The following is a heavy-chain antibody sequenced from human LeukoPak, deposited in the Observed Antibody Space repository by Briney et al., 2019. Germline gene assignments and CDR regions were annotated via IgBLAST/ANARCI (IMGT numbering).Heavy chain of an antibody. V-gene: IGHV4-34*01. Sequence: PSETLSLTCAVYGGSSSGYYWSWIRQPPAKGLEWIGEINHSVSTNYNPSLKSRVTISVDTSKNQFSPKLSSVTAADTAVYDCASIRRNGRGTMVRGDTNGFDIWGQGTMVTVSS. CDR3: ASIRRNGRGTMVRGDTNGFDI. J-gene: IGHJ3*02. D-gene: IGHD3-10*01. CDR2: INHSVST. CDR1: GGSSSGYY.